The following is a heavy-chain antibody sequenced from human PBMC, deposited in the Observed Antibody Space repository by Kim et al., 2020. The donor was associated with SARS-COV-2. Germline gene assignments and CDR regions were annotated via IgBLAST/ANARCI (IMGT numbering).Heavy chain of an antibody. CDR3: ARDKGAGNYFDY. Sequence: AQSVQGRVTMTRDTSTSTVYMELSSLRSEDTALYYCARDKGAGNYFDYWGQGTLVTVSS. V-gene: IGHV1-46*01. J-gene: IGHJ4*02. D-gene: IGHD3-10*01.